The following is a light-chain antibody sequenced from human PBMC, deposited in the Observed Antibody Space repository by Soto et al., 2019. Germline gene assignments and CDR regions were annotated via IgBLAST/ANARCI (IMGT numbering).Light chain of an antibody. V-gene: IGKV3-20*01. CDR1: QSVDSSF. CDR2: GAS. CDR3: QQYGSSPYT. J-gene: IGKJ2*01. Sequence: EIMLTQSPGSLSLSPGERATLSCRASQSVDSSFFAWYQQKPGQAPRLLIYGASSRATGIPDRFSGSGSGTDFTLTISRLEPEDFAVYYCQQYGSSPYTFGQGTKLEIK.